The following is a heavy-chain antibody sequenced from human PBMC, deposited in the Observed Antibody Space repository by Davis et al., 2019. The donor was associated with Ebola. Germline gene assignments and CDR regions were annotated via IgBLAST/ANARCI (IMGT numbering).Heavy chain of an antibody. Sequence: GESLKISCKGSGYTFTNYWIGWVRQMPGKGLEWMGIIYPDDSDTRYSPSFQGQVTISADKSISTAYLQWSSLKASDTAMYYCARGGDIVATHFDYWGQGTLVTVSS. CDR1: GYTFTNYW. J-gene: IGHJ4*02. CDR3: ARGGDIVATHFDY. D-gene: IGHD5-12*01. CDR2: IYPDDSDT. V-gene: IGHV5-51*01.